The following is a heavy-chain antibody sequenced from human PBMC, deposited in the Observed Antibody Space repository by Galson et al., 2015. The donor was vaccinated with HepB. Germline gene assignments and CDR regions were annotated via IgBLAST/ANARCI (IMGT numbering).Heavy chain of an antibody. CDR2: ISSSSSTI. J-gene: IGHJ3*02. V-gene: IGHV3-48*01. CDR1: GFTFSSYS. Sequence: SLRLSCAASGFTFSSYSMNWVRQAPGKGLEWVSYISSSSSTIYYADSVKGRFTISRDNAKNSLYLQMNSLRAEDTAVYYCAGSYSNYVAGGAFDIWGQGTMVTVSS. D-gene: IGHD4-11*01. CDR3: AGSYSNYVAGGAFDI.